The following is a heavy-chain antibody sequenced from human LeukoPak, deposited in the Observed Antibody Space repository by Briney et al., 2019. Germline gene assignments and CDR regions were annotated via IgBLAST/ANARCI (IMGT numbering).Heavy chain of an antibody. CDR1: GFTFSSYA. CDR3: AREPLGSSWYYFDY. Sequence: PGRSLRLSCAASGFTFSSYALHWVRQAPGKGLEWVTVILHDGSNKYYADSVKGRFAISRDNSENTLYLQMNSLRAEDTAMYYCAREPLGSSWYYFDYWGQGTLVTVSS. D-gene: IGHD6-13*01. CDR2: ILHDGSNK. V-gene: IGHV3-30*09. J-gene: IGHJ4*02.